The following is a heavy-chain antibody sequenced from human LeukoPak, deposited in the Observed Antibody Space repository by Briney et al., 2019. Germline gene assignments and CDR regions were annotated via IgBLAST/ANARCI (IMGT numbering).Heavy chain of an antibody. V-gene: IGHV1-2*02. CDR2: INPNSGGT. D-gene: IGHD3-22*01. Sequence: ASVKVSCKASGYTFTGYYMHWVRQAPGQGLEWMGWINPNSGGTNYAQKFQGRVTMTRDTSISTAYMELSRLRSDDTAVYYRARILDYYDSSGSLTYWGQGTLVTVSS. CDR1: GYTFTGYY. J-gene: IGHJ4*02. CDR3: ARILDYYDSSGSLTY.